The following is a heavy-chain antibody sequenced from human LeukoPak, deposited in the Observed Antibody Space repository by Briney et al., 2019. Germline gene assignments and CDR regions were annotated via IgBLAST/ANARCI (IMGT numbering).Heavy chain of an antibody. Sequence: PGRSLRLSCAASGFTFSSYGMHWVRQAPGKGLEWVAVISFDGTIKYYADSVKGRFTTSRDNSKNTLYLQMNSLRAEDTAVYYCAKDRLYGLYQLLSGNDYWGQGTLVTVSS. CDR2: ISFDGTIK. CDR1: GFTFSSYG. CDR3: AKDRLYGLYQLLSGNDY. J-gene: IGHJ4*02. V-gene: IGHV3-30*18. D-gene: IGHD2-2*01.